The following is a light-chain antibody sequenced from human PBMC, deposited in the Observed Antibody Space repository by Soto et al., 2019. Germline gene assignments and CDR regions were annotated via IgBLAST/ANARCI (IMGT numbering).Light chain of an antibody. V-gene: IGKV1-39*01. Sequence: DIQMTQSPYSLSASVGDRVTITCRASQSISSYLNWYQQKPGKAPKLLIYAASSLQSGVPSRFSGSGSGTDFTLTISSLQPEDFATYYCQHSYSTPYTFGQGTKLEIK. CDR1: QSISSY. CDR3: QHSYSTPYT. CDR2: AAS. J-gene: IGKJ2*01.